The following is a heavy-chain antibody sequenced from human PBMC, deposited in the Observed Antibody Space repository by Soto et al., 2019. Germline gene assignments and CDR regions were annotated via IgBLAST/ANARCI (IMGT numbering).Heavy chain of an antibody. J-gene: IGHJ6*03. CDR2: IYYSGST. D-gene: IGHD6-19*01. CDR3: ASTMGQWLVRYYYYYMDV. CDR1: GTAVTIPE. Sequence: PLSLFFSVSGTAVTIPEWSMTWQSPGKGLEWIGYIYYSGSTNYNPSLKSRVTISVDTSKNQFSLKLSSVTAADTAVYYCASTMGQWLVRYYYYYMDVWGKGTTLT. V-gene: IGHV4-59*08.